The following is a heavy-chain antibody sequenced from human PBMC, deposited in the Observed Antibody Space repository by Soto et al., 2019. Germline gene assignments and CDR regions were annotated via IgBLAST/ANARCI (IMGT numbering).Heavy chain of an antibody. CDR2: IYHSGST. CDR3: ARDRATGCSGGSCYSRFDY. J-gene: IGHJ4*02. D-gene: IGHD2-15*01. CDR1: GYSISSGYY. V-gene: IGHV4-38-2*02. Sequence: PSETLSLTCAVSGYSISSGYYWGWIRQPPGKGLEWIGSIYHSGSTYYNPSLKSRVTISVDTSKNQFSLKLSSVTAADTAVYYCARDRATGCSGGSCYSRFDYWGQGTLVTVS.